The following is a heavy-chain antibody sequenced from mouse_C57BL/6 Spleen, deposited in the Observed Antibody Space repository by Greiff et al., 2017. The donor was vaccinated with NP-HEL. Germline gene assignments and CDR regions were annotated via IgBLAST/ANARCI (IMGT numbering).Heavy chain of an antibody. CDR1: GYTFTDYY. CDR2: INPNNGGT. CDR3: ARGLVYDYDGLAY. V-gene: IGHV1-26*01. J-gene: IGHJ3*01. D-gene: IGHD2-4*01. Sequence: EVQLQQSGPELVKPGASVKISCKASGYTFTDYYMNWVKQSHGKSLEWIGDINPNNGGTSYNQKFKGKATLTVDKSSSTAYMELRSLTSEDSAVYYCARGLVYDYDGLAYWGQGTLVTVSA.